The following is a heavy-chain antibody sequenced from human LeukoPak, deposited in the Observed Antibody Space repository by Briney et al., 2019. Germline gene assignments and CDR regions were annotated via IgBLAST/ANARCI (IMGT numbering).Heavy chain of an antibody. CDR3: ARVFRPSLTVFIIRGAFDI. D-gene: IGHD3-3*01. V-gene: IGHV3-7*01. Sequence: GGSLRLSCAASGFTFSRYWMSWVRQAPGKGLEWVANIKQDGSEKYYVDSVKGRFTISRDNDKNSLYLQMNSLRVEDTAVYHCARVFRPSLTVFIIRGAFDIWGQGTMVTVSS. CDR1: GFTFSRYW. CDR2: IKQDGSEK. J-gene: IGHJ3*02.